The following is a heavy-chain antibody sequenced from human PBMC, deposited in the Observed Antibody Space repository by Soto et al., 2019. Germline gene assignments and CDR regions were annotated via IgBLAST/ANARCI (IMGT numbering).Heavy chain of an antibody. CDR1: GFTVSSNY. CDR2: IYSGGST. V-gene: IGHV3-66*01. J-gene: IGHJ6*02. CDR3: ARDRRRSYYGMDV. Sequence: EVPLVESGGGLVQPGGSLRLSCAASGFTVSSNYMSWVRQAPGKGLEWVSVIYSGGSTYYADSVKGRFTISRDNSKNTLYLQMNSLRAEDTAVYYCARDRRRSYYGMDVWGQGTTVTVSS. D-gene: IGHD3-10*01.